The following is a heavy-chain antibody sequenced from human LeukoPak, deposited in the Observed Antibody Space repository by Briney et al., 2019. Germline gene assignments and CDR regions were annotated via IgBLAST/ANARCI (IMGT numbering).Heavy chain of an antibody. D-gene: IGHD3-10*01. CDR3: ARYVVYGSGKYYFDY. CDR2: IYYSGST. Sequence: SETLSLTCTVSGGSISSYYWSWIRQPPGKGLEWIGYIYYSGSTNYNPSLKSRVTISVDTSKNQFSLTLSSVTAADTAVYYCARYVVYGSGKYYFDYWGQGTLVTVSS. J-gene: IGHJ4*02. V-gene: IGHV4-59*08. CDR1: GGSISSYY.